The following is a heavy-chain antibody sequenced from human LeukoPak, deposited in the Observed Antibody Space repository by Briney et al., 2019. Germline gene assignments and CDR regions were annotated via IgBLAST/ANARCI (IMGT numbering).Heavy chain of an antibody. CDR2: INHSGSA. Sequence: SETLSLTCDVYGGSFSGYYWNWIRQPPGKGLEWIGEINHSGSANYNPSLKSRVTISIDTSKNQFSLKLSSVTAADTAVFYCARGLSNSRRTLLGLDYWGQGTLVTVSS. CDR3: ARGLSNSRRTLLGLDY. D-gene: IGHD2/OR15-2a*01. CDR1: GGSFSGYY. V-gene: IGHV4-34*01. J-gene: IGHJ4*02.